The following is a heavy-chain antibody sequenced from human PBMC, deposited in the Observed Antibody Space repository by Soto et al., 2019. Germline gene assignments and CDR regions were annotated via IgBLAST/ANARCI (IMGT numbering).Heavy chain of an antibody. CDR3: ARDWGTTVTTQPDY. V-gene: IGHV1-18*01. J-gene: IGHJ4*02. CDR1: GYTFTSYG. Sequence: QVQLVQSGAEVKKPGASVKVSCKASGYTFTSYGISWVRQAPGQGLEWMGWISAYNGNTNHAQKLQGRVTMTPDTSTSAAYTELRSLRSDDTAVYDSARDWGTTVTTQPDYWGQGTLVTVSS. CDR2: ISAYNGNT. D-gene: IGHD4-17*01.